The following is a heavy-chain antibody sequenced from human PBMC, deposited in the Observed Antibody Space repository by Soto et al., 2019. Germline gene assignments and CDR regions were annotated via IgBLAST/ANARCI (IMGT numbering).Heavy chain of an antibody. J-gene: IGHJ6*02. D-gene: IGHD6-6*01. CDR3: ARGSSIAGLYYGMDV. V-gene: IGHV4-31*11. Sequence: SETLSLTCAVSGGSISSGGYYWTWIRQHPGKGLERIGYNYYSGITYYNPSLKSRVTISLDTSKNQFSLKLSSVTAADTAVYYCARGSSIAGLYYGMDVWGQGTTVTVSS. CDR1: GGSISSGGYY. CDR2: NYYSGIT.